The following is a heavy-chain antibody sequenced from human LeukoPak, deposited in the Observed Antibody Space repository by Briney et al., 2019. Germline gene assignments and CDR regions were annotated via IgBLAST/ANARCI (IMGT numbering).Heavy chain of an antibody. J-gene: IGHJ6*02. CDR3: AGSQLGAGYYGMDV. D-gene: IGHD3-16*01. CDR1: GGSISSYY. Sequence: SDTLSLTCTVSGGSISSYYGSWLRQPTGKGLEGIGRIYTSGSTNYNPSLKSRVTMSVDTSKNQFSLKLSSVTAADTAVYYCAGSQLGAGYYGMDVWGQGTTVTVSS. V-gene: IGHV4-4*07. CDR2: IYTSGST.